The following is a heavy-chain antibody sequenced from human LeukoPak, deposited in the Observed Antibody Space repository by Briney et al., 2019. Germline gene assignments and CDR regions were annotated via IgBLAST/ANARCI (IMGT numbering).Heavy chain of an antibody. CDR3: ARANFLYCSSTTCLFDY. V-gene: IGHV1-2*02. Sequence: ASVTVSCKASGYTFTDYYMHWVRQAPGQGFEWMGWINPNDGDTNYAQKFQGRVTMTRDTSISTAHMEVSRLRSDDTAVYYCARANFLYCSSTTCLFDYWGQGTLVTVSS. CDR1: GYTFTDYY. CDR2: INPNDGDT. J-gene: IGHJ4*02. D-gene: IGHD2-2*01.